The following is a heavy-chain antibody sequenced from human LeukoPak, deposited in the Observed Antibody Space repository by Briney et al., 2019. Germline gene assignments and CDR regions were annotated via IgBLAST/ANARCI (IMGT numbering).Heavy chain of an antibody. CDR1: GFTFSSYG. J-gene: IGHJ4*02. CDR2: ISHDGSNK. D-gene: IGHD3-3*01. V-gene: IGHV3-30*18. CDR3: AKDSYDFWSGYSPFDY. Sequence: PGGSLRLSCAASGFTFSSYGMHWVRQAPGKGLEWVAVISHDGSNKYYADSVKGRFTISRDNSKNTLYLQMSSLRAEDTAVYYCAKDSYDFWSGYSPFDYWGQGTLVTVSS.